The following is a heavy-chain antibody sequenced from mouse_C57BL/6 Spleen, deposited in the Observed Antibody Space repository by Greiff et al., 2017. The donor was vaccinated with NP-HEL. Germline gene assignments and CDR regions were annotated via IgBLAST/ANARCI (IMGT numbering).Heavy chain of an antibody. Sequence: EVQRVESGGGLVKPGGSLKLSCAASGFTFSSYTMSWVRQTPEKRLEWVATISGGGGNTYYPDSVKGRFTISRDNAKNTLYLQMSSLRSEDTALYYCARRMVTYYFDYWGQGTTLTVSS. J-gene: IGHJ2*01. CDR2: ISGGGGNT. D-gene: IGHD2-2*01. V-gene: IGHV5-9*01. CDR3: ARRMVTYYFDY. CDR1: GFTFSSYT.